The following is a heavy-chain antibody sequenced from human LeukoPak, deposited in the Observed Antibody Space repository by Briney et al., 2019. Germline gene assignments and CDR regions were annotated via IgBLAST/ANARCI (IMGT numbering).Heavy chain of an antibody. CDR1: GYTFTSYG. D-gene: IGHD6-13*01. J-gene: IGHJ4*02. Sequence: ASVKVSCKASGYTFTSYGISWVRQAPGQGLEWMGWISAYNGNTNYAQKLQGRVTMTTDTSTSTAYMELRSLRSDDMAVYYCARDHGSSWSDEYYFDYWGQGTLVTVSS. V-gene: IGHV1-18*03. CDR3: ARDHGSSWSDEYYFDY. CDR2: ISAYNGNT.